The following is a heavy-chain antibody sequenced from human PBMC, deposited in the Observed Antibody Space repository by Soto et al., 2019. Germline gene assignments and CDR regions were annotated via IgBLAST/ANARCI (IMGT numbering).Heavy chain of an antibody. CDR1: GFTFSNYA. D-gene: IGHD5-12*01. CDR2: ISSNGHST. V-gene: IGHV3-64*01. J-gene: IGHJ4*02. CDR3: ARGSNGYHFDY. Sequence: EVQLVESGGGLVQPGGSLRLSCAASGFTFSNYAMHWVRQAPGKGLDYVSTISSNGHSTDYANSVKGRFTISRDNSMNTLYLKMGSLRAEDMAVYYCARGSNGYHFDYWGQGTLVTVSS.